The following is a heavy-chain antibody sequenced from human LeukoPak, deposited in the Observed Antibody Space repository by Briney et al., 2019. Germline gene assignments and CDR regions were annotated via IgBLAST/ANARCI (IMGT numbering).Heavy chain of an antibody. CDR1: GGSISSGDYY. D-gene: IGHD3-3*02. CDR2: IYYSGST. CDR3: ARDYIRQASRYYYYGMDV. V-gene: IGHV4-30-4*01. Sequence: SETLSLTCTVSGGSISSGDYYWSWMRQPPGKGLEWIGYIYYSGSTYYNPSLKSRVTISVDTSKNQFSLKLSSVTAADTAVYYCARDYIRQASRYYYYGMDVWGQGTTVTVSS. J-gene: IGHJ6*02.